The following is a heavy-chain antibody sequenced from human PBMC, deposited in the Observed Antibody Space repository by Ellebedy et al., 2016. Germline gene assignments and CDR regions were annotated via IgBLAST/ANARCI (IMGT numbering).Heavy chain of an antibody. CDR2: IYYSRST. CDR3: ARVHCSGGSCSSFDY. D-gene: IGHD2-15*01. J-gene: IGHJ4*02. CDR1: GGSISSYY. Sequence: GSLRLSCTVSGGSISSYYWSWIRQPPGKGLEWIGYIYYSRSTNYNPSLKSRVTISVDTSKNQFSLRLSSVTAADTAVYYCARVHCSGGSCSSFDYWGQGTLVTVSS. V-gene: IGHV4-59*01.